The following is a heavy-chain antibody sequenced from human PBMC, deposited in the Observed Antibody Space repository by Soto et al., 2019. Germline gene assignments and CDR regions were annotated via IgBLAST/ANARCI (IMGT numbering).Heavy chain of an antibody. CDR2: MNPNSGNT. CDR1: GYAFTSYD. J-gene: IGHJ6*03. Sequence: GASVKVSCKASGYAFTSYDINWVRQATGQGLEWMGWMNPNSGNTGYAQKFQGRVTMTRNTSISTAYMELSSLRSEDTAVYYCARGDPHYYYMDVWGKGTTVTVSS. V-gene: IGHV1-8*01. CDR3: ARGDPHYYYMDV.